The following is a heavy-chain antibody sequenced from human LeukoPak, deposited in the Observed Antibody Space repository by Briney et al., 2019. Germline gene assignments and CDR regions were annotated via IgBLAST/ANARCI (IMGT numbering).Heavy chain of an antibody. D-gene: IGHD1-26*01. CDR2: MNHSGSA. J-gene: IGHJ5*02. Sequence: SETLSLTCAVYGGSFSGYYWTWLRQPPGKGLEWIGEMNHSGSANYNPSLKSRVTISVDTSKNQCSLRLSSVTAADTAVYYCARLRGATVGHNWFDPWGQGTLVTVSS. V-gene: IGHV4-34*01. CDR3: ARLRGATVGHNWFDP. CDR1: GGSFSGYY.